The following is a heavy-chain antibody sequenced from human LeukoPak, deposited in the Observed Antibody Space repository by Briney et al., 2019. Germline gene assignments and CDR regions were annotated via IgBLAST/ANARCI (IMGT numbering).Heavy chain of an antibody. CDR3: ARVFNIAAEDGYGMDV. J-gene: IGHJ6*02. CDR1: GFTFSSYS. D-gene: IGHD6-13*01. Sequence: PGGSLRLSCAASGFTFSSYSMNWVRQAPGKGLEWVSSISSSSSYIYYADSVKGRFTISRDNSKNTLYLQMNSLRVEDTAVYYCARVFNIAAEDGYGMDVWGQGTTVTVSS. CDR2: ISSSSSYI. V-gene: IGHV3-21*01.